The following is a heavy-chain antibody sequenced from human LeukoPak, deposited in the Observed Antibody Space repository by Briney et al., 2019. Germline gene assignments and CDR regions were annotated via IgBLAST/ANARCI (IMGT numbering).Heavy chain of an antibody. Sequence: ASVKVSCKASGYTFTSYYMHWVRQAPGQGLEWMGIINPSGGSTSYAQKFQGRVTMTRDTSTSTVYMELSSLRSEDTAVYYCARDRDDSSGYHAPYFDYWGQGTLATLSS. CDR1: GYTFTSYY. CDR3: ARDRDDSSGYHAPYFDY. CDR2: INPSGGST. V-gene: IGHV1-46*01. D-gene: IGHD3-22*01. J-gene: IGHJ4*02.